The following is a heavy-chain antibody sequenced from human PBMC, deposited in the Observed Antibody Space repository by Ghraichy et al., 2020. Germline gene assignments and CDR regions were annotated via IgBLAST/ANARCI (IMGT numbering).Heavy chain of an antibody. CDR3: AREGVGGTTGSYFQH. CDR2: VYHSGNT. J-gene: IGHJ1*01. V-gene: IGHV4-38-2*02. D-gene: IGHD1-26*01. Sequence: SETLSLTCTVSGYSISSAYYWGWIRQPPGKGLEWIGSVYHSGNTYYNPSLKSRITISVDTSKNQFSLKLSSVTAADTVAYYCAREGVGGTTGSYFQHWGQGTLVTVSS. CDR1: GYSISSAYY.